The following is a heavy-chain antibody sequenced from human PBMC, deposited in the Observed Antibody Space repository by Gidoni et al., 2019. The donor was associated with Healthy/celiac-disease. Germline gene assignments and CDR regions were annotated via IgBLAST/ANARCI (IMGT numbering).Heavy chain of an antibody. D-gene: IGHD5-12*01. CDR1: GFTFSNAG. J-gene: IGHJ4*02. CDR3: TTDYDENY. CDR2: IKSKTDGGTT. Sequence: EVQLVESGGGLVTLGGSLRLSCAASGFTFSNAGMSWGRLVPGKGLGWVGRIKSKTDGGTTDYAAPVKGRFTFSRDASKNTLYLQMISLKTEDTSVYYCTTDYDENYWGQGTLVTFSS. V-gene: IGHV3-15*01.